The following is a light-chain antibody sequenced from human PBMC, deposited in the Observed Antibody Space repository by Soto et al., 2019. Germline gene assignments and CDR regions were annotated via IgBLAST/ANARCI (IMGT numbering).Light chain of an antibody. CDR1: SSKIESKT. CDR3: SAWDASLNGYV. J-gene: IGLJ1*01. V-gene: IGLV1-44*01. CDR2: SNY. Sequence: QSVLTQPPSASGTPGQRVTISCSGSSSKIESKTVNWYQQLPGTAPKLLIYSNYQRPSGVPDRFSGSKSGTSASLAISGFQSEDEADYYCSAWDASLNGYVFGTGTKVTVL.